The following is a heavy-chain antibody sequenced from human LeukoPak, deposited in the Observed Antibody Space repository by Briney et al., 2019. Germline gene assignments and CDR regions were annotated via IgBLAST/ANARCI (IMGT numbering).Heavy chain of an antibody. CDR2: NSAYNGNT. CDR3: ASSPDQTTVTTRATYPGTT. V-gene: IGHV1-18*01. CDR1: GYTFTSYG. Sequence: ASVKASRKASGYTFTSYGISWVRQAPGQRLEWMGWNSAYNGNTNYAKKLQGRVTMTTNTSTSTAYMELRSLRSDDTAVYYCASSPDQTTVTTRATYPGTTWGQGTLVTVSS. D-gene: IGHD4-17*01. J-gene: IGHJ4*02.